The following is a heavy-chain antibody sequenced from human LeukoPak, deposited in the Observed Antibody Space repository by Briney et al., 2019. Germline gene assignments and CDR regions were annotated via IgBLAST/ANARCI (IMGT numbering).Heavy chain of an antibody. Sequence: KPSETLSLTCTVSGGSISSYYWSWIRQPPGKGLEWIGYIYYSGSTNYNPSLKSRVTISVDTSKNQFSLKLGSVTAADTAVYYCARSGSRGMDVWGQGTTVTVSS. CDR2: IYYSGST. J-gene: IGHJ6*02. D-gene: IGHD1-26*01. CDR1: GGSISSYY. V-gene: IGHV4-59*01. CDR3: ARSGSRGMDV.